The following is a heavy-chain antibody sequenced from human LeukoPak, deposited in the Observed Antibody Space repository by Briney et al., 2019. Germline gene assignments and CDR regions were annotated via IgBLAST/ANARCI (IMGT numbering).Heavy chain of an antibody. CDR2: ISYDGSNK. CDR1: GFTFSSYG. V-gene: IGHV3-30*18. D-gene: IGHD2-2*01. Sequence: GGSLRLSCAASGFTFSSYGMHWVRQAPGKGLEWVAVISYDGSNKYYAESVKGRFTISRDTSKNTLYLQMNSLRAEDTSVYYCAKDRDIVVVPGGIRQGLDYCGHGTLVTVSS. CDR3: AKDRDIVVVPGGIRQGLDY. J-gene: IGHJ4*01.